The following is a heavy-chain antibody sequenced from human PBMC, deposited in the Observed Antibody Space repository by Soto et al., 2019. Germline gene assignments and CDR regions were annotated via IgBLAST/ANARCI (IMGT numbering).Heavy chain of an antibody. CDR3: AKTITISGDSRGRLPLFDS. Sequence: GGSLRLSCAASGFSFSNFGMHWISQAPGKGMAWAAVVSYEESSKHYADSVQGRFTISRDNSNNTVYLQMDSLSAEDTAVYYCAKTITISGDSRGRLPLFDSWGQGTLVTVSS. D-gene: IGHD3-3*01. V-gene: IGHV3-30*18. CDR2: VSYEESSK. J-gene: IGHJ4*02. CDR1: GFSFSNFG.